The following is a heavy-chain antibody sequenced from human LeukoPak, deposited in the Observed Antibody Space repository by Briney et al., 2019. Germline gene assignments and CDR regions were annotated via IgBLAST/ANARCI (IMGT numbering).Heavy chain of an antibody. CDR3: ARDPNHGNLDYYYYYGMDV. CDR2: INGDGSST. CDR1: GFTFSRVW. D-gene: IGHD1-1*01. V-gene: IGHV3-74*01. Sequence: GGSLRLSCAASGFTFSRVWMHWVRQAPGKGLVWVSRINGDGSSTNYADSVKGRFTISRDNAKNTLYLQMNSLRAEDTAVYYCARDPNHGNLDYYYYYGMDVWGQGTTVTVSS. J-gene: IGHJ6*02.